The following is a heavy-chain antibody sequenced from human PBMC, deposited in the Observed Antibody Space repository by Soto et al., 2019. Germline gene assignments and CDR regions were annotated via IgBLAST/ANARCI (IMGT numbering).Heavy chain of an antibody. J-gene: IGHJ4*02. D-gene: IGHD6-19*01. CDR2: VYYTGST. CDR3: ARSVAVPGAHIDY. Sequence: AETLSLTCSVSGGSISGSYWIWIRQSPGKGLEWLGYVYYTGSTNYSPSLRSRVSISVDTSKNEFSLRLSSVTAADTAVYFCARSVAVPGAHIDYWGQGTQVTVSS. CDR1: GGSISGSY. V-gene: IGHV4-59*01.